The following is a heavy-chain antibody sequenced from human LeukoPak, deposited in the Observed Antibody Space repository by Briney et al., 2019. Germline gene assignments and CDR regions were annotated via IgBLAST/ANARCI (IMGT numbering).Heavy chain of an antibody. CDR2: IYTSGST. CDR3: ASRRGQGAFDI. Sequence: SETLSLTCTVSRGSISSGSYYWSWIRQPAGKGLEWIGRIYTSGSTNYNPSLKSRVTISVDTSKNQFSLKLSSVTAADTAVYYCASRRGQGAFDIWGQGTMVTVSS. V-gene: IGHV4-61*02. D-gene: IGHD1-14*01. CDR1: RGSISSGSYY. J-gene: IGHJ3*02.